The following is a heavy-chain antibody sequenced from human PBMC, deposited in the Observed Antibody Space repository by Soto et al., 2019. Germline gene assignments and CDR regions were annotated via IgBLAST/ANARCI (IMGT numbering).Heavy chain of an antibody. CDR3: AKDKCSGGSCYLDY. Sequence: EVQLLESGGGLVQPGGSLRLSCAASGFTFSSYAMSWVRQAPGKGLEWVSAISGSGGSTYYADSVKGRFTISRDNSKNTLYLQMNSQRAEDTAVYYCAKDKCSGGSCYLDYWGQGTLVTVSS. CDR1: GFTFSSYA. D-gene: IGHD2-15*01. J-gene: IGHJ4*02. V-gene: IGHV3-23*01. CDR2: ISGSGGST.